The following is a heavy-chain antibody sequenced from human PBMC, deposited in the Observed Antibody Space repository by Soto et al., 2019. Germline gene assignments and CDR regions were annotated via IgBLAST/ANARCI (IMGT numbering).Heavy chain of an antibody. CDR2: IWYDGSNK. J-gene: IGHJ6*02. V-gene: IGHV3-33*01. CDR3: ARDVAAAGLPYYYYGMDV. Sequence: GGSLRLSCAASGFTFSSYGMHWVRQAPGKGLEWVAVIWYDGSNKYYADSVKGRFTISRDNSKNTLYLQMNSLRAEDTAVYYCARDVAAAGLPYYYYGMDVWGQGTTVTVSS. D-gene: IGHD6-13*01. CDR1: GFTFSSYG.